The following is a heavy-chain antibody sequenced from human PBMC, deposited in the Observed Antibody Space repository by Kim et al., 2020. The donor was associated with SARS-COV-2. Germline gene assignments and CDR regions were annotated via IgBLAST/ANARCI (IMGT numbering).Heavy chain of an antibody. V-gene: IGHV3-74*01. J-gene: IGHJ6*02. D-gene: IGHD6-13*01. CDR3: ATYSSSWYGGGMDV. Sequence: ADSGKGRFTISRDNAKNTLYLQMNSLRAEDTGVYYCATYSSSWYGGGMDVWGQGTTVTVSS.